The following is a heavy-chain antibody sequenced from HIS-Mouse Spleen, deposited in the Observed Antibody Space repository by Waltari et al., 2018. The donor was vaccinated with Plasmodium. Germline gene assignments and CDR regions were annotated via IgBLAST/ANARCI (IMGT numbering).Heavy chain of an antibody. V-gene: IGHV4-34*01. CDR1: GGSFSGYY. J-gene: IGHJ4*02. D-gene: IGHD7-27*01. Sequence: QVQLQQWGAGLLKPPETLSLTCAVYGGSFSGYYWSWIRQPPGKGLECIGEINHSGSTNYNPSRKGRVTISVDTSKNQFSLKLSCVTAADTAVYYCARVIPLGIPHFDYWGQGTLVTVSS. CDR2: INHSGST. CDR3: ARVIPLGIPHFDY.